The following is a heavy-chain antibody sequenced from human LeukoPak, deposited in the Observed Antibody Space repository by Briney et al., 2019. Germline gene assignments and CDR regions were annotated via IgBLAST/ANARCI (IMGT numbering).Heavy chain of an antibody. CDR2: ISHDGSKK. V-gene: IGHV3-30*18. CDR1: GFTFRNYG. Sequence: GGSLRLSCAASGFTFRNYGMHWVRQSPGKGLERVAVISHDGSKKYYADSVKGRFTISRDNSNNTLYLQMNSLRVEDTDVYYCAKDDRPYKDSGDYVLDSWGQGIPVSVSS. CDR3: AKDDRPYKDSGDYVLDS. D-gene: IGHD4-17*01. J-gene: IGHJ4*02.